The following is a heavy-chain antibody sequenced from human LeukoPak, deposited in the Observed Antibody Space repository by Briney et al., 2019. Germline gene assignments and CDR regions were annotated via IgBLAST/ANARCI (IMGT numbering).Heavy chain of an antibody. D-gene: IGHD2-21*02. CDR2: IAGSSGYI. CDR3: ARDRGAYCGGDCYLGFDY. CDR1: GFTFSSYT. V-gene: IGHV3-21*01. Sequence: PGGSLRLSCAASGFTFSSYTMNWVREAPGKGLEWVSSIAGSSGYISYADSVKGRFTISRDNAKKSLYLQMTSLTAEDTAVYYCARDRGAYCGGDCYLGFDYWGRGTLVTVSS. J-gene: IGHJ4*01.